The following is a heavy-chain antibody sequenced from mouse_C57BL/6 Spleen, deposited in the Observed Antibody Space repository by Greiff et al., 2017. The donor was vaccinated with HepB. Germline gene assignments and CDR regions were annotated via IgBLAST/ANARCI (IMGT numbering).Heavy chain of an antibody. V-gene: IGHV1-61*01. CDR2: IYPSDSET. D-gene: IGHD2-5*01. CDR3: ARGYYSNSAGFAY. CDR1: GYTFTSYW. Sequence: QVQLQQPGAELVRPGSSVKLSCKASGYTFTSYWMDWVKQRPGQGLEWIGNIYPSDSETHYNQKFKDKATLTVDKSSSTAYMQLSSLTSEDSAVYYCARGYYSNSAGFAYWGQGTLVTVSA. J-gene: IGHJ3*01.